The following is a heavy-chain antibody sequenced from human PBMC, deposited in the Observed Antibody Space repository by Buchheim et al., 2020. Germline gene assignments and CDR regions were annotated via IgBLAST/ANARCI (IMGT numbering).Heavy chain of an antibody. Sequence: QVQLVESGGGVVQPGKSLRLSCAASGFTFNTYAMHWVRQAPGKGLEWVALISSDGSNKYYADSVKGRFTISRDTSRDTLFLQMNSLRAEDTALYYCARGYCTGNSCYYIDFYYYGLDFWGLGTT. D-gene: IGHD2-15*01. V-gene: IGHV3-30-3*01. J-gene: IGHJ6*02. CDR2: ISSDGSNK. CDR1: GFTFNTYA. CDR3: ARGYCTGNSCYYIDFYYYGLDF.